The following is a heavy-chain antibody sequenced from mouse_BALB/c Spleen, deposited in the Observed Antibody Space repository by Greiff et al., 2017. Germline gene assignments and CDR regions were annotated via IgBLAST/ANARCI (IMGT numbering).Heavy chain of an antibody. Sequence: VKLQQSGAELAKPGASVKMSCKASGYTFTSYWMHWVKQRPGQGLEWIGYINPSTGYTEYNQKFKDKATLTADKSSSTAYMQLSSLTSEDSAVYYCARTAITTVAGGFDYWGQGTTLTVSS. CDR2: INPSTGYT. CDR1: GYTFTSYW. J-gene: IGHJ2*01. CDR3: ARTAITTVAGGFDY. V-gene: IGHV1-7*01. D-gene: IGHD1-1*01.